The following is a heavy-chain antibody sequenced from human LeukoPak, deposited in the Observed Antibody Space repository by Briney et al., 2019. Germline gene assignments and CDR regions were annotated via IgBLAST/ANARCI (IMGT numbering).Heavy chain of an antibody. V-gene: IGHV3-30*02. J-gene: IGHJ4*02. CDR2: IRYDGSNK. CDR1: GFTFSSYG. CDR3: AKDKSLVPAAMPYYFDY. D-gene: IGHD2-2*01. Sequence: GGSLRLSCAASGFTFSSYGMHWVRQAPGKGLGWVAFIRYDGSNKYYADSVKVRFTISRDNSKNTLYLQMNSLRAEDTAVYYCAKDKSLVPAAMPYYFDYWGQGTLVTVSS.